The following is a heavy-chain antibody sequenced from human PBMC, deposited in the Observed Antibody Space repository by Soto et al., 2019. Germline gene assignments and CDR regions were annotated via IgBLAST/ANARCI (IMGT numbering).Heavy chain of an antibody. CDR2: IWYDGSNK. CDR3: ARDPPWGSSSWYPDY. D-gene: IGHD6-13*01. CDR1: GFTFSSYG. V-gene: IGHV3-33*01. J-gene: IGHJ4*02. Sequence: HPGGSLRLSCAASGFTFSSYGMHWVRQAPGKGLEWVAVIWYDGSNKYYADSVKGRFTISRDNSKNTLYLQMNSLRAEDTAVYYCARDPPWGSSSWYPDYWGQRTLVTVSS.